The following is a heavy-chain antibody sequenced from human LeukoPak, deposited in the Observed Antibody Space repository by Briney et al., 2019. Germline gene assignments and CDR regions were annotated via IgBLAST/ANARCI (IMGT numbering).Heavy chain of an antibody. D-gene: IGHD3-10*01. CDR3: VKVAKYYYGSETYYFFEH. CDR2: LKQDGSEE. J-gene: IGHJ4*02. Sequence: GGSLRLSCAASGFTFSSYWMSWVRQAPGKGLEWVANLKQDGSEEYYVDSVKGRFTISRDNTKNSLDLQMNSLRVEDTGIYYCVKVAKYYYGSETYYFFEHWGQRTPVTASS. V-gene: IGHV3-7*01. CDR1: GFTFSSYW.